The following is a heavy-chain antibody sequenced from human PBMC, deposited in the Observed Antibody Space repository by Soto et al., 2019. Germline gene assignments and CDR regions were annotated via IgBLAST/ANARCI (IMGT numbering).Heavy chain of an antibody. V-gene: IGHV4-59*08. J-gene: IGHJ4*02. CDR3: ARLYGFSGFDY. CDR2: IYYSGST. D-gene: IGHD6-25*01. CDR1: GGSISSYY. Sequence: SETLSLTCTVSGGSISSYYWSWIRQPPGKGLEWIGYIYYSGSTNYNPSLKSRVTISVDTSKNQFSQKLSSVTAADTAVYYCARLYGFSGFDYWGQGTLVTVSS.